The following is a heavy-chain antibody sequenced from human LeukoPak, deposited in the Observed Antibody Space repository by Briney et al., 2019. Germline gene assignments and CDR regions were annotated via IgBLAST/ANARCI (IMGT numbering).Heavy chain of an antibody. Sequence: GGSLRLSCAASGFTFSVYGMLWVRQGPGKGLEWVALISHDGGNKNYTDSVKGRFTISRDNSKNTVYLQMNSLRPEDTAVYYCAKPRDGYYFDYWGQGTLVTVSS. V-gene: IGHV3-30*18. CDR1: GFTFSVYG. J-gene: IGHJ4*02. CDR3: AKPRDGYYFDY. CDR2: ISHDGGNK. D-gene: IGHD3-3*01.